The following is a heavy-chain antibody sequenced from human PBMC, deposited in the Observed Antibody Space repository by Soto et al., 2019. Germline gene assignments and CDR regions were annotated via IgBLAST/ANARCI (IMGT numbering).Heavy chain of an antibody. CDR1: GGSISSYY. CDR2: IYYSGST. J-gene: IGHJ5*02. V-gene: IGHV4-59*01. Sequence: SETLSLTCTVSGGSISSYYWSWIRQPPGKGLEWIGYIYYSGSTNYNPSLKSRVTISVDTSKNQFSLKLSSVTAADTAVYYCAGLPATYDILTGYYFWFDPWGQGTLVTVSS. D-gene: IGHD3-9*01. CDR3: AGLPATYDILTGYYFWFDP.